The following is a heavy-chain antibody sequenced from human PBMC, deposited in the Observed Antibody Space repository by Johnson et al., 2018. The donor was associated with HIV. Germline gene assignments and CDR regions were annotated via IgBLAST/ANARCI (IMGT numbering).Heavy chain of an antibody. Sequence: QVQLVESGGGVVQPGRSLRLSCAASGFTFSNYALHWVRQAPGKGLGWVAVISYDGNNKYYADSVKGRFTISRDNSKNSLYLQMNSLRAEDTAVYYCARAASDAFDIWGQGTMVTVSS. CDR2: ISYDGNNK. J-gene: IGHJ3*02. V-gene: IGHV3-30*04. CDR3: ARAASDAFDI. CDR1: GFTFSNYA.